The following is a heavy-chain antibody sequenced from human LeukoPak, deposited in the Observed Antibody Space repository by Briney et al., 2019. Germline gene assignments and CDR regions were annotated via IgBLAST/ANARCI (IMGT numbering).Heavy chain of an antibody. Sequence: PSETLSLTCTVSGGSISSSSYYWGWIRQPPGKGLEWIGSIYYSGSTYYNPSLKSRVTISLDTSKNQFSLKLSSVTAADTAFYYCARRGGGYFDYWGQGTLVTVSS. CDR1: GGSISSSSYY. J-gene: IGHJ4*02. D-gene: IGHD3-16*01. V-gene: IGHV4-39*07. CDR2: IYYSGST. CDR3: ARRGGGYFDY.